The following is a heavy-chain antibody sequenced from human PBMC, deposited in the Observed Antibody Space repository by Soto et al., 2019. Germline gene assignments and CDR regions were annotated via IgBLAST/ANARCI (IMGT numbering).Heavy chain of an antibody. CDR1: GGSISSSSYY. D-gene: IGHD3-22*01. V-gene: IGHV4-39*01. J-gene: IGHJ1*01. Sequence: KTSETLSLTCTVSGGSISSSSYYWGWIRQPPGKGLEWIGSIYYSGSTYYNPSLKSRVTISVDTSKNQFSLKLSSVTAADTAVYYCARRDTGYYYDSSGYYPSPFQHWGQGTLVTVSS. CDR2: IYYSGST. CDR3: ARRDTGYYYDSSGYYPSPFQH.